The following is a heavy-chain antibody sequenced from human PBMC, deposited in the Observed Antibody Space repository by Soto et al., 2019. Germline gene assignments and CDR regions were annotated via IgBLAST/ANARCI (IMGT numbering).Heavy chain of an antibody. CDR3: ARGGSSSAVDY. J-gene: IGHJ4*02. CDR1: GGSISSGGYY. CDR2: IYYSGST. D-gene: IGHD6-6*01. V-gene: IGHV4-31*03. Sequence: PSETLSLTCTVSGGSISSGGYYWSWIRQHPGKGLEWIGYIYYSGSTHYNPSLKSRVTISVDTSTNQFSLKLSSVTAADTAVYYCARGGSSSAVDYWGQGTLVTVSS.